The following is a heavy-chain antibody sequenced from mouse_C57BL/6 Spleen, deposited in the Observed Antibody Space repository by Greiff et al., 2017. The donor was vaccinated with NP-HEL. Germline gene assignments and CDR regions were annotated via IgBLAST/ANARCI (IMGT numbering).Heavy chain of an antibody. D-gene: IGHD1-1*01. CDR1: GYAFSSYW. CDR3: ARNIYYYGSGYFDV. V-gene: IGHV1-80*01. Sequence: QVQLQQSGAELVKPGASVKISCKASGYAFSSYWMNWVKQRPGKGLEWIGQIYPGDGDTNYNGKFKGKATLTADKSSSTAYMQLSSLTSEDSAVYFCARNIYYYGSGYFDVWGTGTTVTVSS. J-gene: IGHJ1*03. CDR2: IYPGDGDT.